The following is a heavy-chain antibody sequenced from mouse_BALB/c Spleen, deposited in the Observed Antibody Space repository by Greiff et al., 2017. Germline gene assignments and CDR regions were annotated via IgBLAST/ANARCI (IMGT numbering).Heavy chain of an antibody. Sequence: EVHLVESGGGLVKPGGSLKLSCAASGFTFSDYYMYWVRQTPEKRLEWVATISDGGSYTYYPDSVKGRFTISRDNAKNNLYLQMSSLKSEDTAMYYCARDRGYDEAMDYWGQGTSVTVSS. D-gene: IGHD2-14*01. J-gene: IGHJ4*01. CDR1: GFTFSDYY. CDR2: ISDGGSYT. CDR3: ARDRGYDEAMDY. V-gene: IGHV5-4*02.